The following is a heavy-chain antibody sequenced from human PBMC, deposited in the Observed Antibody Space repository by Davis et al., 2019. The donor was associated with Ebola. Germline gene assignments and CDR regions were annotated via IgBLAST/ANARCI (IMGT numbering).Heavy chain of an antibody. V-gene: IGHV3-66*01. J-gene: IGHJ4*02. CDR1: GFTVRSNY. CDR2: IYSGGST. D-gene: IGHD6-19*01. Sequence: GESLKISCAASGFTVRSNYMSWVRQAPGKGLEWVSVIYSGGSTYYADSVKGRFTISRDNSKNTLYLQMNSLRAEDTAVYYCAKVGSGWYLDYWGQGTLVTVSS. CDR3: AKVGSGWYLDY.